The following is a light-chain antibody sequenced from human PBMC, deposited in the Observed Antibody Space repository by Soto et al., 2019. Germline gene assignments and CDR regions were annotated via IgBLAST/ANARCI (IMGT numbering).Light chain of an antibody. CDR2: EVN. CDR1: SSDVGGYNY. CDR3: TSYAGSNIWV. V-gene: IGLV2-8*01. Sequence: QSALTQPPSASGSPGQSVTISCTGTSSDVGGYNYVSWYQQYPGKAPKLMIYEVNKRPSGVPDRFSGFKSGNTASLTVSGLQPEDETDYHYTSYAGSNIWVFGGGTKVTVL. J-gene: IGLJ3*02.